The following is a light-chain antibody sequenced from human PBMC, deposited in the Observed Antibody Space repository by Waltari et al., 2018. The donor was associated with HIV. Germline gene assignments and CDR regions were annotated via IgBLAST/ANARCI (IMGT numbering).Light chain of an antibody. CDR1: SSDVAPYKL. CDR3: CSYVSNVI. Sequence: QSALTQPASVSGSPGQSITISCTRTSSDVAPYKLVSWYQQHPGKAPKLMIYEVSKRPSGVADRFSGSKCGDTASLTISGLQAEDESDYYCCSYVSNVIFGGGTKLTVL. V-gene: IGLV2-23*02. J-gene: IGLJ2*01. CDR2: EVS.